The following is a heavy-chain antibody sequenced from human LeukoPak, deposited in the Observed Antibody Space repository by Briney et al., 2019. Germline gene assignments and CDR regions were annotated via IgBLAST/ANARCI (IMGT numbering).Heavy chain of an antibody. Sequence: ASVKVSCKASGYTFTGYYMHWVRQAPGQGLEWMVWINPNSGGTNYAQKFQVRVTMTRDTSISTAYMELSRLRSDDTAVYYCARVIEPIDAFDIWGQGTTVTVSS. CDR3: ARVIEPIDAFDI. D-gene: IGHD2-21*01. V-gene: IGHV1-2*02. CDR2: INPNSGGT. J-gene: IGHJ3*02. CDR1: GYTFTGYY.